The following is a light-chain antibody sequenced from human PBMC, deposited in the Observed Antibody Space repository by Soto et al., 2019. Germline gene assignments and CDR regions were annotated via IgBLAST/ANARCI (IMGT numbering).Light chain of an antibody. CDR3: QQYNNWPPKT. V-gene: IGKV3-11*01. CDR1: QSVSSY. Sequence: EIVLTQSPATLSLSPAERATLSCRASQSVSSYLAWYQQKPGQAPRLLIYDASNRATGIPARFSGSGSGTGFTLTISSLQSEDFAVYYCQQYNNWPPKTFGQGTKVDIK. CDR2: DAS. J-gene: IGKJ1*01.